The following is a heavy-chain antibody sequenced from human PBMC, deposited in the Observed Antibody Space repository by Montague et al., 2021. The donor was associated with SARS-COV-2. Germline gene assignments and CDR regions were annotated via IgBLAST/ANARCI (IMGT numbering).Heavy chain of an antibody. CDR2: IYYSRST. CDR3: ARVRGLTVFGVVGAFDY. Sequence: TLSLTCTVSGGSISSGGCCWSWLRPDPGKGLDWIGYIYYSRSTYYNPSLKSRVTISVDTSKNQFSLKLSSVTAADTAVYYCARVRGLTVFGVVGAFDYWGQGTLVTVSS. D-gene: IGHD3-3*01. V-gene: IGHV4-31*03. J-gene: IGHJ4*02. CDR1: GGSISSGGCC.